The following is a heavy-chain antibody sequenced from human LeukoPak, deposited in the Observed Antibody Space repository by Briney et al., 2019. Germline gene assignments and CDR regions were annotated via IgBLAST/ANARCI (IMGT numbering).Heavy chain of an antibody. CDR3: ARVYYYDSSGYRGYYFDY. J-gene: IGHJ4*02. V-gene: IGHV4-59*08. CDR2: IYYSGST. CDR1: GGSISSYY. Sequence: SETLSLTCTVSGGSISSYYWSWIRQPPGKGLEWIGYIYYSGSTNYNPSLKSRVTISVDTSKNQFSLKLNSVTAADTAVYYCARVYYYDSSGYRGYYFDYWGQGTLVTVSS. D-gene: IGHD3-22*01.